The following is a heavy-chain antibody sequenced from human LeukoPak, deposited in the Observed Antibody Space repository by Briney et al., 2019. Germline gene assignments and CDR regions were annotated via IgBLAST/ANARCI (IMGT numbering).Heavy chain of an antibody. V-gene: IGHV2-5*01. CDR2: NYWNDDK. D-gene: IGHD3/OR15-3a*01. CDR1: GFSLSTTGVG. Sequence: SGPTLVKPTQTLTLTCTFSGFSLSTTGVGVGWIRQPPGKALEWLAVNYWNDDKRYSPSLSSRLTITKDTSKNQVVLAMTNMDPVDTGTYYCAHFLRWTYHFDYWGQGILVTVSS. J-gene: IGHJ4*02. CDR3: AHFLRWTYHFDY.